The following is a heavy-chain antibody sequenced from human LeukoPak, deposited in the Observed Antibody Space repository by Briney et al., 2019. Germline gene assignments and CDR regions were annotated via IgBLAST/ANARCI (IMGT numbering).Heavy chain of an antibody. D-gene: IGHD1-26*01. J-gene: IGHJ6*03. CDR2: ITHSGST. CDR3: ARASTSGSYWSWDYYYYMDV. CDR1: GESFSGYY. V-gene: IGHV4-34*01. Sequence: SETLSLTCAVYGESFSGYYWSWIRQPPGKGLEWIGEITHSGSTNYKSSLKSRVTISVDTSKNQFSLKLSSVTAADTAVYYCARASTSGSYWSWDYYYYMDVWGKGTTVTISS.